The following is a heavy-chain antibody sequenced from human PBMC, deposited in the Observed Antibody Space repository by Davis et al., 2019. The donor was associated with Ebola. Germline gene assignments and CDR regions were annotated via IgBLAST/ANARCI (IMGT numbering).Heavy chain of an antibody. V-gene: IGHV3-30-3*01. CDR2: ISYDGSNK. J-gene: IGHJ6*02. CDR1: GFTFSSYA. Sequence: GESLKISCAASGFTFSSYAMSWVRQAPGKGLEWVAVISYDGSNKYYADSVKGRFTISRDNAKNSLYLQMNSLRAEDTAVYYCARGLYYYDSSGYYYYYYGMDVWGQGTTVTVSS. D-gene: IGHD3-22*01. CDR3: ARGLYYYDSSGYYYYYYGMDV.